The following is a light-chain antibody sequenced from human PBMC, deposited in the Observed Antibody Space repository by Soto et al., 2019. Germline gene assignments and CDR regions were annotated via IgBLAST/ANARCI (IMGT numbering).Light chain of an antibody. CDR2: GAS. CDR1: RTVHTN. CDR3: QQYDYWPPIT. Sequence: EIVMTQSPATLSLSPGERATLSCRASRTVHTNLAWYQQTPGQAPRLLIYGASTRATGIPARFSGGGSGTEFTLTISSLQSEDFAVYYCQQYDYWPPITFGQGRLLAIK. J-gene: IGKJ5*01. V-gene: IGKV3-15*01.